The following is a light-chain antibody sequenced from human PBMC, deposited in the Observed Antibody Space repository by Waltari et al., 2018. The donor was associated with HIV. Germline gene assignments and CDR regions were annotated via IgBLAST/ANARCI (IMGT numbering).Light chain of an antibody. J-gene: IGKJ5*01. CDR3: QQRSDWPIT. CDR1: QSVSSH. CDR2: DAS. Sequence: IVLTQSPATLSLSPGERATLSCRASQSVSSHLAWYQQKPGQAPRLLIVDASNRAPGIPARFSGSGSGTDFTLTISGLEPEDFAVYYCQQRSDWPITFGQGTRLEIK. V-gene: IGKV3-11*01.